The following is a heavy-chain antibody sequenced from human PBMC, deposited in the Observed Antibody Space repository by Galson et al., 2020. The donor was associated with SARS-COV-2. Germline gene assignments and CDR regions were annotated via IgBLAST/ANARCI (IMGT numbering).Heavy chain of an antibody. J-gene: IGHJ4*02. V-gene: IGHV4-34*01. CDR1: GGSFSAYF. D-gene: IGHD6-13*01. CDR3: ARLLPSGTSNY. CDR2: VSQWGST. Sequence: SETLSLTCTVYGGSFSAYFWTWIRQPPGKGLEWIGDVSQWGSTNYNPSLKSRVTISMNPAKNQLSLELSSVTAGDTALYYCARLLPSGTSNYWGQGTLVTVSS.